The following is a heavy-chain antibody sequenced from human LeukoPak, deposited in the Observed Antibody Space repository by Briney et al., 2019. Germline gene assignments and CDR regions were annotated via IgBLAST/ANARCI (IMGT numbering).Heavy chain of an antibody. J-gene: IGHJ5*02. V-gene: IGHV4-61*02. D-gene: IGHD6-13*01. CDR1: GGSISSGSYY. CDR2: IYSSGST. CDR3: ARAGLGIATKFDP. Sequence: SETLSLTCSVSGGSISSGSYYWIWIRQPAVKGLEWIGRIYSSGSTNYNPSLKSRVTISVDTSKNQFSLKLSSVTAADTAVYYCARAGLGIATKFDPWGQGTLVTVSS.